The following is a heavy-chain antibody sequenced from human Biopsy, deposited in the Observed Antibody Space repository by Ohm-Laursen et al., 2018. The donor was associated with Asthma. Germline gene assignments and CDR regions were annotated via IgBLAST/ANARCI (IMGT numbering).Heavy chain of an antibody. D-gene: IGHD2-8*02. V-gene: IGHV3-53*01. CDR2: IYSGGTS. CDR3: ARGDTGGWSQYYFDY. CDR1: GFTVSRDY. J-gene: IGHJ4*02. Sequence: SLRLSCAASGFTVSRDYMFWVRQAPGKGLEWVSVIYSGGTSHTADSVRGRFTISRDYSKNTLYLQMHSLRAEDTAVYYCARGDTGGWSQYYFDYWGQGTLVTVFS.